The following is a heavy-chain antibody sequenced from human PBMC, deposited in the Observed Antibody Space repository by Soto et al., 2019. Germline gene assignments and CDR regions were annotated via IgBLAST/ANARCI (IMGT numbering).Heavy chain of an antibody. V-gene: IGHV4-31*03. CDR3: ARTPSGRYFDWLSPAPDY. CDR1: GGSISSGGYY. CDR2: IYYSGST. D-gene: IGHD3-9*01. Sequence: SETLSLTCTVSGGSISSGGYYWSWIRQHPGKGLEWIGYIYYSGSTYYNPSLKSRVTISVDTSKNQFSLKLSSVTAADTAVYYCARTPSGRYFDWLSPAPDYWGQGTLVKVSS. J-gene: IGHJ4*02.